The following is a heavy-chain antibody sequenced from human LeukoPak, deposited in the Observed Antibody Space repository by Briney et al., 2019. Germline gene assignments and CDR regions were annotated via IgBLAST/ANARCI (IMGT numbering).Heavy chain of an antibody. D-gene: IGHD3-10*01. CDR1: GGSISNYY. J-gene: IGHJ3*02. V-gene: IGHV4-4*07. Sequence: PSETLSLTCTVSGGSISNYYWNWIRQPAGKGLEWIGRIDTSWSTNYNPSLKSRVTMSVDTSKNQFSLKVTSVTAADTAVYYCARVCGSATNYRLCGFDISGQGTVVTVSS. CDR3: ARVCGSATNYRLCGFDI. CDR2: IDTSWST.